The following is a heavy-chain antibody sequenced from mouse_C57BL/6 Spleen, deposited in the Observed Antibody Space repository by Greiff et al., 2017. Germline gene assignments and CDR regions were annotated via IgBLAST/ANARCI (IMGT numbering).Heavy chain of an antibody. D-gene: IGHD1-1*01. Sequence: QVQLQQSGAELVRPGTSVKVSCKASGYAFTNYLIEWVKQRPGQGLEWIGVINPGSGGTNYNEKFKGKATLTADKSSSTAYMQLSSLTSEDSAVYVCARSTTVPWYFDVWGTGTTVTVAS. V-gene: IGHV1-54*01. CDR1: GYAFTNYL. CDR2: INPGSGGT. J-gene: IGHJ1*03. CDR3: ARSTTVPWYFDV.